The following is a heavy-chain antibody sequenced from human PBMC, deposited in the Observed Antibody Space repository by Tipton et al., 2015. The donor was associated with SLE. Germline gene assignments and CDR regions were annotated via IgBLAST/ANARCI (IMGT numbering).Heavy chain of an antibody. V-gene: IGHV4-34*09. CDR2: IYYSGST. CDR1: GGSFSGYY. CDR3: ARGEVLDY. Sequence: TLSLTCAVYGGSFSGYYWSWIRQPPGKGLEWIGDIYYSGSTYYNPSLKSRVTISVDTSKNQFSLKLSSVTAADTAVYYCARGEVLDYWGQGTLVTVSS. D-gene: IGHD1-26*01. J-gene: IGHJ4*02.